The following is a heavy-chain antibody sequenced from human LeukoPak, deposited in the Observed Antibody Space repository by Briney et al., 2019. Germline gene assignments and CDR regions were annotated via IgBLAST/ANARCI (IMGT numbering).Heavy chain of an antibody. CDR2: IYHSGSS. D-gene: IGHD6-19*01. J-gene: IGHJ4*02. V-gene: IGHV4-4*02. Sequence: PSGTLSLTCAVSGGSISSSNWWSWVRQPPGKGLEWIGEIYHSGSSNYIPSLKSRVTISVDTSKNQFSLKLSSVAAADTSVYFCARGTVAGPDFFDYWGQGTLVTVSS. CDR3: ARGTVAGPDFFDY. CDR1: GGSISSSNW.